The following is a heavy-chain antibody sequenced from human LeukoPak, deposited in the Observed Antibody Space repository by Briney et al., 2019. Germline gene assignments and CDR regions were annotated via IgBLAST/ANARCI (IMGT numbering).Heavy chain of an antibody. CDR3: ARRGIAAADTADWFDP. J-gene: IGHJ5*02. D-gene: IGHD6-13*01. V-gene: IGHV5-51*01. Sequence: GEALKISCKGSGYSFTNYWIGWVRQMPGKGLEWMGIIYPGDSDTRYSPSFQGQVTISADKSISTAYLQWSSLKASDTAMYYCARRGIAAADTADWFDPWGQGTLVTVSS. CDR1: GYSFTNYW. CDR2: IYPGDSDT.